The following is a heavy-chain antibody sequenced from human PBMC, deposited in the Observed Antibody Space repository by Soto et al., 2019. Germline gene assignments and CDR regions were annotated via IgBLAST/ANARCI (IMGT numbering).Heavy chain of an antibody. CDR3: AKKVAGSEPFQH. CDR1: GFTFSSYW. V-gene: IGHV3-7*03. J-gene: IGHJ1*01. Sequence: GRSLKISCAASGFTFSSYWMSWVRQAPGKGLEWVANIKQDGSEKYYVDSVKGRFTISRDNAKNSLYLQMNSLRAEDTAVYYCAKKVAGSEPFQHWGQGTLVTVSS. D-gene: IGHD6-19*01. CDR2: IKQDGSEK.